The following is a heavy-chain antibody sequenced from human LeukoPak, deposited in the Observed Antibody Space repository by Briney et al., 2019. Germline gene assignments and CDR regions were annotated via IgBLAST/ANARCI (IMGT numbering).Heavy chain of an antibody. Sequence: GGSLRLSCAASGFTFSSYWMHWVRQAPGKGLVWVSRINSDGSNTNYADPVKGRFTISRDNAKNTLYLQMNSLRAEDTAVYYCARGQPGYSSSWSDYWGQGTLVTVSS. CDR1: GFTFSSYW. CDR2: INSDGSNT. J-gene: IGHJ4*02. V-gene: IGHV3-74*01. D-gene: IGHD6-13*01. CDR3: ARGQPGYSSSWSDY.